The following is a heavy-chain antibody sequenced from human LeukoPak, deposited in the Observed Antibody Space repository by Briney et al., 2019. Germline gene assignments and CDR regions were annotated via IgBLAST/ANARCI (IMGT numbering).Heavy chain of an antibody. Sequence: SETLSLTCAVYGGSVSSGTYYWSWIRQPAGKGLEWIGRIYTSGSTNYNPSLKSRITISIDTSKNQFSLKLSSVTAADTAVYYCARDSGSGWFYEAFDIWGQGTIVIVSS. V-gene: IGHV4-61*02. CDR3: ARDSGSGWFYEAFDI. CDR2: IYTSGST. CDR1: GGSVSSGTYY. D-gene: IGHD6-19*01. J-gene: IGHJ3*02.